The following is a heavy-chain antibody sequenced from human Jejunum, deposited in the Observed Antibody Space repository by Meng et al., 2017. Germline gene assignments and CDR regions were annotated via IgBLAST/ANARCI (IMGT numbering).Heavy chain of an antibody. D-gene: IGHD2/OR15-2a*01. CDR1: GFTFSNYW. CDR2: IKEDGGAK. CDR3: ARDVRGGAFAI. V-gene: IGHV3-7*01. J-gene: IGHJ3*02. Sequence: GGSLRLSCAASGFTFSNYWMSWVRQAPGKGLEWVANIKEDGGAKFYVDSVKGRFTISRDNANPSLDLQMNSVTAEDTALYYCARDVRGGAFAIWGQGTMVTVSS.